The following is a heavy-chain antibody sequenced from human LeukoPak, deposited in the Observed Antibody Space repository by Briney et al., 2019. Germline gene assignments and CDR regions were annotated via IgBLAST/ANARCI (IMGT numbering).Heavy chain of an antibody. CDR1: GGSMSPYH. D-gene: IGHD2-15*01. J-gene: IGHJ5*02. Sequence: SETLSLTCTVSGGSMSPYHWSWIRQPPGKAREWTGYIYYSGSTNYIPSLKIRVTISVDKAKNQSSLKLSSVTAAGTAVYYCARHLGSQGGWFDPGGRGTLVSVST. V-gene: IGHV4-59*08. CDR3: ARHLGSQGGWFDP. CDR2: IYYSGST.